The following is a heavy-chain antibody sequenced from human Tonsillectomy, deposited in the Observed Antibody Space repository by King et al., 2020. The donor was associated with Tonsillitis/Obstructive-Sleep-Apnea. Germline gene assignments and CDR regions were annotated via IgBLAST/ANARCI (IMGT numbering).Heavy chain of an antibody. J-gene: IGHJ5*02. CDR2: INHSGST. Sequence: VQLQQWGAGLLKPSETLSLTCAVYGGSFSGYYWSWIRQPPGKGLEWIGEINHSGSTNYNPSLKSRVTISVDTSKNQFSLKLSSVTAADTAVYYCARGYIVVGNWFDPWGQGTLVTVSS. CDR1: GGSFSGYY. V-gene: IGHV4-34*01. CDR3: ARGYIVVGNWFDP. D-gene: IGHD2-2*01.